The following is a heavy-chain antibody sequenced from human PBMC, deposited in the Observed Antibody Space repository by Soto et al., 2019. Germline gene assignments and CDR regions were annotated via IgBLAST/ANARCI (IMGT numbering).Heavy chain of an antibody. D-gene: IGHD5-18*01. CDR3: ARRRIQKTAS. CDR1: GGSFSGYY. V-gene: IGHV4-34*01. J-gene: IGHJ5*02. CDR2: VNHSGST. Sequence: ETLSLTCAVYGGSFSGYYWTWIRQPPGKGLEWIGEVNHSGSTNYNPSLKSRVTMSVDTSKNQFSLKLSSVTAADTAVYYCARRRIQKTASWGQGTLVTLSS.